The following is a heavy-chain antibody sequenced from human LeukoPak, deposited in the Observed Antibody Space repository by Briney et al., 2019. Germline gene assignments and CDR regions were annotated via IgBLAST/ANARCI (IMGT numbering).Heavy chain of an antibody. V-gene: IGHV1-69*13. CDR2: IIPIFGTA. CDR3: ARGLNRRYYDSSGSRGGGY. CDR1: GGTFSSYA. Sequence: ASVKVSCKASGGTFSSYAISWVRQAPGQGLEWMGGIIPIFGTANYAQKFQGRVTITADESTSTAYMELSSLRSEDTAVYYCARGLNRRYYDSSGSRGGGYWGQGTLVTVSS. J-gene: IGHJ4*02. D-gene: IGHD3-22*01.